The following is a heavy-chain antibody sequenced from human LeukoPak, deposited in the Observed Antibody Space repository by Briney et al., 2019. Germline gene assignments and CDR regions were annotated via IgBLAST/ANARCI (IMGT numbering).Heavy chain of an antibody. CDR2: IIPIFGTA. D-gene: IGHD5-24*01. V-gene: IGHV1-69*05. CDR1: GGTFSSCA. Sequence: SVKVSCKASGGTFSSCAISWVRQAPGQGLEWMGGIIPIFGTANYAQKFQGRVTITTDESTSTAYMELSSLRSEDTAVYYCARDPRGSYHYFDYWGQGTLVTVSS. J-gene: IGHJ4*02. CDR3: ARDPRGSYHYFDY.